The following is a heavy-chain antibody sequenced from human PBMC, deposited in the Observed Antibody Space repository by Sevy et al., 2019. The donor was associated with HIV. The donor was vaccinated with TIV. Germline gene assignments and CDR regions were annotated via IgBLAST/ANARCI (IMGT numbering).Heavy chain of an antibody. V-gene: IGHV3-13*01. CDR2: IGTAGDT. J-gene: IGHJ6*02. CDR3: ARDQERVCSGGSCYSVYGMDV. Sequence: GGSLRLSCAASGFTFSSYDMHWVRQATGKGLEWVSAIGTAGDTYYPGSVKGRFTISRENAKNSLYLQVNSLRAGDTAVYYCARDQERVCSGGSCYSVYGMDVWGQGTTVTVSS. CDR1: GFTFSSYD. D-gene: IGHD2-15*01.